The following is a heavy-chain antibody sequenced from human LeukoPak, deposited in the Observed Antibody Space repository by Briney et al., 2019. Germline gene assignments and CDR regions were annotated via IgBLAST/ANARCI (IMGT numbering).Heavy chain of an antibody. CDR1: GDSISTSSYY. V-gene: IGHV4-39*07. Sequence: SETLSLTCSVSGDSISTSSYYWGWIRQPPGKGLEWIGTIYYSGSTYYNPSLTSRVTISVDTSKNQFSLKLSSVTAADTAVYYCARARGYYGSGSYTTIRNDYWGQGTLVTVSS. D-gene: IGHD3-10*01. J-gene: IGHJ4*02. CDR3: ARARGYYGSGSYTTIRNDY. CDR2: IYYSGST.